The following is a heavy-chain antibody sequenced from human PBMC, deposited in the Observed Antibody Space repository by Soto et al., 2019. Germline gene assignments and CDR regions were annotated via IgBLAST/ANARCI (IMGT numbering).Heavy chain of an antibody. CDR3: ARVVVATTGGLDYFDY. D-gene: IGHD5-12*01. V-gene: IGHV1-18*01. CDR2: ISAYNGNT. J-gene: IGHJ4*02. Sequence: GASVKVSCKASGYTFTSYGISWVRQAPGQGLEWMGWISAYNGNTNYAQKLQGRVTMTTDTSTSTAYMELRSLRSDDTAVYYCARVVVATTGGLDYFDYWGQGTLVTVSS. CDR1: GYTFTSYG.